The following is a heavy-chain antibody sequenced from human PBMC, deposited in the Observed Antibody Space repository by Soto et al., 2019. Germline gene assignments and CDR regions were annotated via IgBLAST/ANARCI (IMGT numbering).Heavy chain of an antibody. CDR1: GYTFTSYA. CDR3: ARGSYGYVPYLDY. D-gene: IGHD5-18*01. V-gene: IGHV1-3*01. Sequence: GASVKVSCKASGYTFTSYAMHWVRQAPGQRLEWMGWINAGNGNTKYSQKFQGRVTITRDTSASTAYMELSSLRSEDTAVYYCARGSYGYVPYLDYWGQGNLVTVSS. J-gene: IGHJ4*02. CDR2: INAGNGNT.